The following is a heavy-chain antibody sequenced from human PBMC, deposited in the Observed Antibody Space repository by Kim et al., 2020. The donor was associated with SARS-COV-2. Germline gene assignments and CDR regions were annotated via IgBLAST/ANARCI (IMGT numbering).Heavy chain of an antibody. V-gene: IGHV3-53*01. CDR3: ARDVAFGGGPYYYYGMDV. J-gene: IGHJ6*02. D-gene: IGHD3-16*01. CDR2: IYSGGST. CDR1: GFTVSSNY. Sequence: GGSLRLSCAASGFTVSSNYMSWVRQAPGKGLEWVSVIYSGGSTYYADSVKGRFTISRDNSKNTLYLQMNSLRAEDTAVYYCARDVAFGGGPYYYYGMDVWGQGTTVTVSS.